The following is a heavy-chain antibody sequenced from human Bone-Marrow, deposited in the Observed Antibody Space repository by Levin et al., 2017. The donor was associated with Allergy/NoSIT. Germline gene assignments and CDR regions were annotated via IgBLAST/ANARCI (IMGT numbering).Heavy chain of an antibody. V-gene: IGHV3-23*01. CDR2: ISAGGDRT. D-gene: IGHD2-21*01. CDR3: ARVPYYGDSVYRYYYYMDV. J-gene: IGHJ6*03. Sequence: PGGSLRLSCAASGFTFGSSDMNWVRQAPGKGLEWVSSISAGGDRTYYADSVKGRFNVSRDKSKNTLFLQMNSLRAEDTAVYFCARVPYYGDSVYRYYYYMDVWGKGTTVTVSS. CDR1: GFTFGSSD.